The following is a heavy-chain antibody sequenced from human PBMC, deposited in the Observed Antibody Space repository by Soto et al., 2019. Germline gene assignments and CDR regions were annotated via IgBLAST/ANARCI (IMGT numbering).Heavy chain of an antibody. J-gene: IGHJ3*02. Sequence: GESLKISCKGSGYSFTSYWIGWVRQMPGKGLEWMGIIYPGDSDTRYSPSFQGQVTISADKSISTAYLQWSSLKASDTAMYYCARGAITMIVVVIPDAFDIWGQGTMVTVTS. V-gene: IGHV5-51*01. CDR2: IYPGDSDT. CDR1: GYSFTSYW. CDR3: ARGAITMIVVVIPDAFDI. D-gene: IGHD3-22*01.